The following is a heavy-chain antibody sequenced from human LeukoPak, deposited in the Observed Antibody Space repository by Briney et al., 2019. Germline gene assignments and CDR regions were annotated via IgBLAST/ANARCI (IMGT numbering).Heavy chain of an antibody. J-gene: IGHJ4*02. Sequence: SETLSLTCTVSGDPISYYYWTWIRQPPGKGLEWIGYIHNIGSTNYNPSLKSRVTIPVDTSKNQFSLKLTSVTAADTAVYYCARGSTAYPYHFDYWGQGTQVTVSS. CDR1: GDPISYYY. CDR2: IHNIGST. CDR3: ARGSTAYPYHFDY. D-gene: IGHD3-16*01. V-gene: IGHV4-59*01.